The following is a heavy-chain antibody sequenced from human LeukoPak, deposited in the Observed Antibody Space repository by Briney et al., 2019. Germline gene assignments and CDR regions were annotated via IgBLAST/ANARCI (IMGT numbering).Heavy chain of an antibody. Sequence: LGESLKISCKGFGYSFTSYWIGWVRQMPGKGLEWMGIIYPGDSDTRYSPSFQGQVTISADKSISTAYLQWSSLKASDTAMYYCARHPLYDILTGSFDYWGQGTLVTVSS. V-gene: IGHV5-51*01. CDR3: ARHPLYDILTGSFDY. J-gene: IGHJ4*02. CDR2: IYPGDSDT. CDR1: GYSFTSYW. D-gene: IGHD3-9*01.